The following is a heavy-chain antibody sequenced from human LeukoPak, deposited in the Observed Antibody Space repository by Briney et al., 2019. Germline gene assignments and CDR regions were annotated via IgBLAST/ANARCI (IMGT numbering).Heavy chain of an antibody. V-gene: IGHV3-48*03. Sequence: GGSLRLSCAASGFTFSSYEMNWVRQAPGKGLEWVSYTSSSGSTIYYADSVKGRFTISRDNAKNSLYLQMNSLRAEDTAVYYCATPVIWTWGHDAFDIRGQGTMVTVSS. CDR3: ATPVIWTWGHDAFDI. J-gene: IGHJ3*02. D-gene: IGHD3/OR15-3a*01. CDR2: TSSSGSTI. CDR1: GFTFSSYE.